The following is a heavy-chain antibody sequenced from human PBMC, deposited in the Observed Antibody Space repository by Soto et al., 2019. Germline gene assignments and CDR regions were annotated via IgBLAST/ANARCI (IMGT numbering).Heavy chain of an antibody. J-gene: IGHJ6*03. V-gene: IGHV4-34*01. CDR2: INHSGST. CDR3: ARGYYDFWSGYIGEYYMDV. Sequence: PSETLSLTCAVYGGSFSGYYWSWIRQPPGKGLEWIGEINHSGSTNYNPSLKSRVTISVDTSKNQFSLKLSSVTAADTAVYYCARGYYDFWSGYIGEYYMDVWGKGTTVTVSS. CDR1: GGSFSGYY. D-gene: IGHD3-3*01.